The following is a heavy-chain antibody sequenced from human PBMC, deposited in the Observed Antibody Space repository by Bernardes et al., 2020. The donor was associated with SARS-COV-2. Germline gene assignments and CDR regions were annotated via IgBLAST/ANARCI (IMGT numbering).Heavy chain of an antibody. Sequence: GGSLTLTCAASGFTLSFYAMCWVRQAPGKGLELVSSRSGGGGSTYYADSAKGRFTITRDNSKNTLYLQMSSLGAEDTAVYYCAKPYSSCWYELGYWGQRTLVTVAS. CDR3: AKPYSSCWYELGY. CDR2: RSGGGGST. D-gene: IGHD6-19*01. J-gene: IGHJ4*02. V-gene: IGHV3-23*01. CDR1: GFTLSFYA.